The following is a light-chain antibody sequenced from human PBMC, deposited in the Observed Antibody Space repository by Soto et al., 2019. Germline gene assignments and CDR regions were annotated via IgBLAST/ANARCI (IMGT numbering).Light chain of an antibody. V-gene: IGLV2-23*01. CDR2: EGT. J-gene: IGLJ3*02. CDR1: SSDVGAYNL. Sequence: QSALTQPASVSGSPGQSITVSCTGTSSDVGAYNLVSWYQQHPGKAPRLIIYEGTKRPSGISHRFPGSKSDNTASLTISGLRGEDEVHYNCCFYAGSRTFVFVVGTKLTVL. CDR3: CFYAGSRTFV.